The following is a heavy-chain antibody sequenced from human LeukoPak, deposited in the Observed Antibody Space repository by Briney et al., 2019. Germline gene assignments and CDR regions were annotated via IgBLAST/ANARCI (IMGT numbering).Heavy chain of an antibody. D-gene: IGHD3-22*01. CDR2: ISWNSGSI. J-gene: IGHJ3*02. CDR1: GFTCDDYA. V-gene: IGHV3-9*01. Sequence: PGGSLRLSCAASGFTCDDYAMHWVRQAPGKGLEWVSGISWNSGSIGYADSVKGRLTISRANAKNSLYLQMNSLRAEDTALYYCQKDRAGYDRGVYYYTRRSNGAFDIWGQGTMVTVSS. CDR3: QKDRAGYDRGVYYYTRRSNGAFDI.